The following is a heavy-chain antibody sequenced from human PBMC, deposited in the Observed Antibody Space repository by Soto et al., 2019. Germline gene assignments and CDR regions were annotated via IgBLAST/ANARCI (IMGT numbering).Heavy chain of an antibody. CDR3: AKSLSGYPYYYYGMDV. CDR2: ISGGGTSS. D-gene: IGHD3-22*01. J-gene: IGHJ6*02. V-gene: IGHV3-23*01. Sequence: GGSLRLSCAASGFTFSNHGMSWVRQAPGKGLEWVSIISGGGTSSYYADSVKDRFTISRDNSKNTLYLQINSLRAEDTAVYYCAKSLSGYPYYYYGMDVWGQGTTVTVSS. CDR1: GFTFSNHG.